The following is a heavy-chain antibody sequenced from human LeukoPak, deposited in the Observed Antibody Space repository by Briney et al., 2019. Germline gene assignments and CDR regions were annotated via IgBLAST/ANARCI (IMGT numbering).Heavy chain of an antibody. D-gene: IGHD2-21*02. J-gene: IGHJ6*02. CDR3: ARGGGDFYYYYGMDV. Sequence: SETLSLTCAVSGGSISSGGYSWSWIRQPPGKGLEWIGYIYHSGSTYYNPSLKSRVTISVDRSKDQFSLKLSSVTAADTAVYYCARGGGDFYYYYGMDVWGQGTTVTVSS. CDR2: IYHSGST. V-gene: IGHV4-30-2*01. CDR1: GGSISSGGYS.